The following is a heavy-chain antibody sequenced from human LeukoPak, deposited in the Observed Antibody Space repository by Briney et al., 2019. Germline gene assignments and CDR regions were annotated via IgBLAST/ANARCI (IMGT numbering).Heavy chain of an antibody. Sequence: ASVKVSCKASGYTFTSYGISWVRQAPGQGLEWMGWISAYNGNTNYAQKLQGRVTMTTDTSTSTAYMELRSLRSDDTAVYYCARFKGYNWNYERYSDYWGQGTLVTVSS. V-gene: IGHV1-18*01. CDR2: ISAYNGNT. CDR3: ARFKGYNWNYERYSDY. J-gene: IGHJ4*02. CDR1: GYTFTSYG. D-gene: IGHD1-7*01.